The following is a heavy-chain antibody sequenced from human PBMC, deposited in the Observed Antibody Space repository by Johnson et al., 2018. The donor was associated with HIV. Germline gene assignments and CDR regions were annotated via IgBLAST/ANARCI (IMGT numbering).Heavy chain of an antibody. CDR1: GFTFSNYW. J-gene: IGHJ3*02. D-gene: IGHD6-25*01. V-gene: IGHV3-23*04. CDR2: ISGSGGST. Sequence: VQLVESGGGLVQPGGSLRLSCVASGFTFSNYWMHWVRQAPGKGLVWVSGISGSGGSTYYADSVKGRFTISRDNSKNTLYLQMNSLRAEDTAVYYCAKETPSSGGTFDIWDQGTMVTVSS. CDR3: AKETPSSGGTFDI.